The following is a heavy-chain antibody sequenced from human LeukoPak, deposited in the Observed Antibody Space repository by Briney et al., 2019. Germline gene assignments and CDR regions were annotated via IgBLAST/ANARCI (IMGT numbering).Heavy chain of an antibody. CDR1: GYTFTSYD. CDR2: INPSGGST. J-gene: IGHJ3*02. V-gene: IGHV1-46*01. D-gene: IGHD6-19*01. Sequence: ASVKVSCKASGYTFTSYDITWVRQAPGQGLEWMGIINPSGGSTSYAQKFQGRVTMTRDTSTSTVYMELSSLRSEDTAVYYCGGSSGWYEAFDIWGQGTMVTVSS. CDR3: GGSSGWYEAFDI.